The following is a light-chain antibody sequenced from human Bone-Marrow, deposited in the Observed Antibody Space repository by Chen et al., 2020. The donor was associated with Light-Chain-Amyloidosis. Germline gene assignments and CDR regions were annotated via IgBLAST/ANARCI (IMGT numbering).Light chain of an antibody. CDR2: DDS. CDR3: QVWDRSSARPV. CDR1: NIGSTS. V-gene: IGLV3-21*02. Sequence: SYVLTQPSSVSVAPGQTATIACGGNNIGSTSVHWYQQKPGQAPLLVVYDDSDRPSGTPERLSGSNSGNTATLTISRVEAGDEADYYCQVWDRSSARPVFGGGTKLTVL. J-gene: IGLJ3*02.